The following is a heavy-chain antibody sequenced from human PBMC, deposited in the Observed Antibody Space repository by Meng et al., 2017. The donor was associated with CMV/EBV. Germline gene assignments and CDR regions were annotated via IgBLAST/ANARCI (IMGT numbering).Heavy chain of an antibody. Sequence: TCIVSDGSINSIGNCWTWIRQYPGKGLEWLGFISYSGDTYYNPSLKSRLIISLDLSQNHFSLNLSSVTAADTALYYCARGPGGYYFDYWGQGTLVTVSS. V-gene: IGHV4-31*03. CDR3: ARGPGGYYFDY. D-gene: IGHD3-16*01. CDR2: ISYSGDT. CDR1: DGSINSIGNC. J-gene: IGHJ4*02.